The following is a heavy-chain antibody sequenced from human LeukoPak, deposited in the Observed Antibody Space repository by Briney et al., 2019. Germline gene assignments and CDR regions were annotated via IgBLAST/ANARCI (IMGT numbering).Heavy chain of an antibody. D-gene: IGHD3-9*01. Sequence: PSETLSLTCAVSGGSFSGYYWSWIRQPPGKGLEWIGEINHSGSTNYNPSLKSRVTISVDTCKNQFSLKLSSVTAADTAVYYCARGLRYYDILTGYYTYYFDYWGQGTLVTVSS. V-gene: IGHV4-34*01. CDR1: GGSFSGYY. J-gene: IGHJ4*02. CDR2: INHSGST. CDR3: ARGLRYYDILTGYYTYYFDY.